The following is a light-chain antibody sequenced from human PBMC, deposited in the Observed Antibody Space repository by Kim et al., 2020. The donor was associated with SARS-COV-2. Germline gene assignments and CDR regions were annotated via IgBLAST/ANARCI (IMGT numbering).Light chain of an antibody. V-gene: IGLV1-44*01. CDR2: NNS. CDR1: RSNIGTNA. Sequence: ELTQPPSASGTPGQRVTISCSGSRSNIGTNAANWYQQLPGTAPKLLIYNNSQRPSGVPDRFSGSKSGTSASLAISGLQSEDEADYYCAAWDDSLNAWV. J-gene: IGLJ3*02. CDR3: AAWDDSLNAWV.